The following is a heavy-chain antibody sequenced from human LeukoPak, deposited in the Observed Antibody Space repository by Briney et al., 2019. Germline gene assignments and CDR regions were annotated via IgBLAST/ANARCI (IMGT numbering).Heavy chain of an antibody. CDR2: IYTSGST. CDR1: GSISGYY. CDR3: ARQKCTSTSCLTKNAFDI. Sequence: KPSETLSLTCTVPGSISGYYWSWIRQPPGKGLEWIGYIYTSGSTNYNPSLESRVTISVDTSKNQFFLDLSSVTAADTAVYYCARQKCTSTSCLTKNAFDIWGQGTMVTVSS. V-gene: IGHV4-4*09. J-gene: IGHJ3*02. D-gene: IGHD2-2*01.